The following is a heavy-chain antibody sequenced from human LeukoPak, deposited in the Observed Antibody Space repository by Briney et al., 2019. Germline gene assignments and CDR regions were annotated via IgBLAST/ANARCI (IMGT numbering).Heavy chain of an antibody. V-gene: IGHV4-39*01. Sequence: SETLSLTCTVSGGSISSSSYYWGWIRQPPGKGLEWIGSIYYSGSTYYNPSLKSRVNICVDTSKNQFSLKLSSVTAADTAVYYCATSAQYSSSWFDPRGQGTRVTVSS. CDR2: IYYSGST. J-gene: IGHJ5*02. D-gene: IGHD6-13*01. CDR3: ATSAQYSSSWFDP. CDR1: GGSISSSSYY.